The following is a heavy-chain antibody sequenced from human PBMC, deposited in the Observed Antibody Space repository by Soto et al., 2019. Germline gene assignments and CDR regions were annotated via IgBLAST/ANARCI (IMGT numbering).Heavy chain of an antibody. J-gene: IGHJ6*02. CDR3: AREDIVLVPAAPEYYYYGMDV. CDR2: MNPNSGNT. CDR1: GYTFTSYD. Sequence: ASVKVSCKASGYTFTSYDIHWVRQATGQGLEWMGWMNPNSGNTGYAQKFQGRVTMTRNTSISTAYMELSSLRSEDTAVYYCAREDIVLVPAAPEYYYYGMDVWG. V-gene: IGHV1-8*01. D-gene: IGHD2-2*01.